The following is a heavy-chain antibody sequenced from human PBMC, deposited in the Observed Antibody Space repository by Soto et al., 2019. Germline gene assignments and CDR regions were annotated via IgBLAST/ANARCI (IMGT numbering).Heavy chain of an antibody. CDR3: ARTTAVPNTLRSRYYFDY. J-gene: IGHJ4*02. V-gene: IGHV4-61*01. CDR1: GGSVNNRTYY. Sequence: PSETLSLTCSVSGGSVNNRTYYWSWIRQPPGKRLGWIGYVYYSGTTNYNPSLKSRVSISVDTSKNQFSLSLSSVTAADTALYYCARTTAVPNTLRSRYYFDYWGQGTLVTVSS. D-gene: IGHD4-17*01. CDR2: VYYSGTT.